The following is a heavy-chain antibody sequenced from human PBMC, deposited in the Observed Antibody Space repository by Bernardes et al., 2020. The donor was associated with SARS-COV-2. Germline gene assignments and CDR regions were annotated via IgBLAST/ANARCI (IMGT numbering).Heavy chain of an antibody. D-gene: IGHD6-19*01. CDR2: IYYSGST. CDR1: GGSISSGGYY. J-gene: IGHJ6*02. CDR3: ARVSSGWYVDGGMDV. V-gene: IGHV4-31*03. Sequence: SEPLSLTCTVSGGSISSGGYYWSWIRQHPGKGLEWIGYIYYSGSTYYNPSLKSRVTISVDTSKNQFSLKLSSVTAADTAVYYCARVSSGWYVDGGMDVWGQGTTVTVSS.